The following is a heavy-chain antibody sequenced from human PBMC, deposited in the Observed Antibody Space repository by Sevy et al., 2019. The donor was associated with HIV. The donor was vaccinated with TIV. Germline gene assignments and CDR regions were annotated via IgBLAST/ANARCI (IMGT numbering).Heavy chain of an antibody. CDR1: GFTPSTYG. V-gene: IGHV3-33*01. Sequence: GGSLRLSCAASGFTPSTYGMHWVRQAPGKGLEWVAVMGYDGSNKYYADSVKGRFTISRDNSKYTLFLQMDSLRAEDKAVYYCAGDHRMSGEYLLAYFDSWGQGTLVTVSS. J-gene: IGHJ4*02. D-gene: IGHD2-2*01. CDR3: AGDHRMSGEYLLAYFDS. CDR2: MGYDGSNK.